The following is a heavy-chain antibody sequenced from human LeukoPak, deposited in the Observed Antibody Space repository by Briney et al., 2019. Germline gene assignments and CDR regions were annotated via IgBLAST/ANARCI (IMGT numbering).Heavy chain of an antibody. D-gene: IGHD3-9*01. CDR2: IYYSGST. V-gene: IGHV4-31*03. CDR3: ARDHGILTGSNWFDP. J-gene: IGHJ5*02. CDR1: GGSISSGGYY. Sequence: SQTLPLTCTISGGSISSGGYYWSWIRQHPGKGLEWIGYIYYSGSTYYNPSLKSRVTISVDTSKNQFSLKLSSVTAADTAVYYCARDHGILTGSNWFDPWGQGTLVTVSS.